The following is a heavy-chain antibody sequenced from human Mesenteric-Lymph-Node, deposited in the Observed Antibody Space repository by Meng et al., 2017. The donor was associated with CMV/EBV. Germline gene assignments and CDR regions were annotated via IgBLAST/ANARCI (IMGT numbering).Heavy chain of an antibody. V-gene: IGHV3-7*03. J-gene: IGHJ4*02. CDR2: IKQDGSEK. CDR3: ARGGYQYVDY. CDR1: GFTFSNYW. Sequence: GESLKISCVASGFTFSNYWMSWVRQAPGKGLEWVANIKQDGSEKYYVDSVKGRFTISRDNAKNSLYLQMNSLRAEDTAVYYCARGGYQYVDYWGQGTLVTVSS. D-gene: IGHD3-16*02.